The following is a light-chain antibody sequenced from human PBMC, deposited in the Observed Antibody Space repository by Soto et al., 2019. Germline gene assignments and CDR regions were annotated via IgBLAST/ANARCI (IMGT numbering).Light chain of an antibody. J-gene: IGLJ1*01. CDR3: QVWDSSTDV. CDR1: NIGSKN. V-gene: IGLV3-9*01. Sequence: SSELTQPLSVSVALGQTARITCGGNNIGSKNVHWYQQKPGQAPVLVIYRDSNRPSGIPERLSGSNSGNTATLTISRAQAGDEADYYCQVWDSSTDVFGTGTKLTVL. CDR2: RDS.